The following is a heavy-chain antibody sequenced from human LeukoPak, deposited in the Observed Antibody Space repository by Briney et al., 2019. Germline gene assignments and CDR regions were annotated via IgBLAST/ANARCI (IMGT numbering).Heavy chain of an antibody. CDR1: GFTFSSYA. D-gene: IGHD3-3*01. J-gene: IGHJ4*02. Sequence: GGSLRLSCAASGFTFSSYAMSWVRQAPGKGLEWVSAISGSGGSTYYADSVKGRFTISRDNSKNTLYLQMNSLRAEDTAVYYCAKPPRSEVLRFLEWSDWGQGTLVTVSS. CDR3: AKPPRSEVLRFLEWSD. CDR2: ISGSGGST. V-gene: IGHV3-23*01.